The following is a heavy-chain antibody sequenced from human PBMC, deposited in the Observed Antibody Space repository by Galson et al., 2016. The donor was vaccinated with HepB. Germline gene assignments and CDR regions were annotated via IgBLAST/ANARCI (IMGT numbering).Heavy chain of an antibody. Sequence: SLRLSCAASGFTFSIFGMHWVRQAPGKGLEWVGAISYDGNNKYYTDSVKGRFTFSRDNSKNTLFLQMNSLSTEDTAVYYCAKVRPTHGDWGYFLDYWGQGTLVTVSS. CDR2: ISYDGNNK. D-gene: IGHD4-17*01. V-gene: IGHV3-30*18. CDR3: AKVRPTHGDWGYFLDY. J-gene: IGHJ4*02. CDR1: GFTFSIFG.